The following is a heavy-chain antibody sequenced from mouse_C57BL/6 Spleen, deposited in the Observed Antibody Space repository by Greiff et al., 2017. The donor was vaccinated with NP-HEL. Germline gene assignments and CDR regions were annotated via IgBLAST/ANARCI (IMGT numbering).Heavy chain of an antibody. D-gene: IGHD1-1*01. J-gene: IGHJ2*01. V-gene: IGHV1-50*01. CDR3: ARTTVREDY. CDR2: IDPSDSYT. Sequence: VQLQQPGAELVKPGASVKLSCKASGYTFTSYWMQWVKQRPGQGLEWIGEIDPSDSYTNYNQKFKGKATLTVDTSSSTAYMQLSSLTSEDSAVYYCARTTVREDYWGQGTTLTVSS. CDR1: GYTFTSYW.